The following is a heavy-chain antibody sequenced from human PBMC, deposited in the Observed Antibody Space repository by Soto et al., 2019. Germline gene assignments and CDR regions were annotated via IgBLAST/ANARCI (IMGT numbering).Heavy chain of an antibody. Sequence: PGGSLRLSCAASGFTFSDYSMSWVRQAPGKGLEWVSYFSGSSGTKYYADSVKGRFTISRDNAKNSLYLQMNSLRAEDTAVYHCARLAFEITFGGVIAQKYSYYIDDWGQGTRVTVSS. CDR1: GFTFSDYS. J-gene: IGHJ4*02. D-gene: IGHD3-16*02. CDR2: FSGSSGTK. CDR3: ARLAFEITFGGVIAQKYSYYIDD. V-gene: IGHV3-48*01.